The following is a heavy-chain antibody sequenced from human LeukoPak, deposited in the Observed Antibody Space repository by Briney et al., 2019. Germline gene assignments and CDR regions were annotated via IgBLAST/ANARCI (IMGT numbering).Heavy chain of an antibody. CDR3: ARVVITATGYDS. Sequence: PGGSLRLSCAASGFTFGPYTMNWVRQAPGKGLEWVSYISSSSDTIYYADSVKGRFTISRDNAKNSLYLQMNSLRAEDTALYYCARVVITATGYDSWGQGTLVTVSS. V-gene: IGHV3-48*04. D-gene: IGHD2-21*02. CDR2: ISSSSDTI. J-gene: IGHJ4*02. CDR1: GFTFGPYT.